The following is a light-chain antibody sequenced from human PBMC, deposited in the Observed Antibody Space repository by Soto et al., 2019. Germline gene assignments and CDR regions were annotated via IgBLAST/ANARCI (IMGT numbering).Light chain of an antibody. J-gene: IGKJ2*01. Sequence: DIQMTQSPSSLSASVGDRVTITCQASQDISNCLNWFQQKPGKAPNLLIYDAFNLETGVPSRFSGSGSGTDFTLTISSLQPEDIGTYYCQQYESDPYTFGQGTKLQIK. CDR1: QDISNC. CDR2: DAF. V-gene: IGKV1-33*01. CDR3: QQYESDPYT.